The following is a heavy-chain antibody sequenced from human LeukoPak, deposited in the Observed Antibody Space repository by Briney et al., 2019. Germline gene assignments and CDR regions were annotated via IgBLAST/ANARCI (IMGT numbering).Heavy chain of an antibody. CDR3: ARVVGAAIYYMDD. CDR2: IYSGGST. CDR1: GFTVSSNY. Sequence: GGSLRLSCAASGFTVSSNYMSWVRQAPGKGLEWVSVIYSGGSTYYADSVKGRFTISRDNSKNTLYLQMNSLRAEDTAVYYCARVVGAAIYYMDDWGKGTTVTVSS. D-gene: IGHD2-21*02. V-gene: IGHV3-53*01. J-gene: IGHJ6*03.